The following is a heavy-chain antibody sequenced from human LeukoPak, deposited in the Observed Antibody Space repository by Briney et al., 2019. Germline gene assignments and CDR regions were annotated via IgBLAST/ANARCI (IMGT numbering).Heavy chain of an antibody. V-gene: IGHV4-34*01. J-gene: IGHJ6*03. CDR1: GGSFSGYY. CDR2: INHSGST. Sequence: SETLSLTCAVYGGSFSGYYWSWIRQPPGKGLEWIGEINHSGSTNYNPSLKSRATILVDTSKNQFSLKLSSVTAADTAVYYCARGSDSGYDSYYYMDVWGKGTTVTVSS. D-gene: IGHD5-12*01. CDR3: ARGSDSGYDSYYYMDV.